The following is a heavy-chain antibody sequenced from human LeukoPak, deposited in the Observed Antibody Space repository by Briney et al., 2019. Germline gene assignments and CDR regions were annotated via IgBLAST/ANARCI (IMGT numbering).Heavy chain of an antibody. V-gene: IGHV3-53*01. J-gene: IGHJ4*02. CDR1: GFTVSSNS. CDR2: IYSGGNT. D-gene: IGHD4-17*01. CDR3: ARRAGEYSHPYDY. Sequence: GGSLRLSCTVSGFTVSSNSMSWVHQAPGKGLEWVSFIYSGGNTLYSDSVKGRFTISRDNSKNTLYLQMNSLRAEDTAVYYCARRAGEYSHPYDYWGQGTLVTVSS.